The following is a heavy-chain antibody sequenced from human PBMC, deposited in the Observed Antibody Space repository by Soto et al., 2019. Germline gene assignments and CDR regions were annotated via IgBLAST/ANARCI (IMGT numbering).Heavy chain of an antibody. Sequence: KASETLSLTCAVYGGSFSGYYWSWIRQPPGKGLEWIGEINHSGSTNYNPSLKSRVTISVDTSKNQFSLKLSSVTAADTAVYYCARGLRYCSSTSCRALGRGSGSYDYWGQGTLVTVSS. V-gene: IGHV4-34*01. D-gene: IGHD2-2*01. J-gene: IGHJ4*02. CDR3: ARGLRYCSSTSCRALGRGSGSYDY. CDR1: GGSFSGYY. CDR2: INHSGST.